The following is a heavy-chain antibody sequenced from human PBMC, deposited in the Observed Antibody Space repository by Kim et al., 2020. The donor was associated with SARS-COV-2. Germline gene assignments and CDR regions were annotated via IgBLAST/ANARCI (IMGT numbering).Heavy chain of an antibody. D-gene: IGHD3-22*01. CDR2: IDWDDDK. CDR3: ARIQGNYYDSSGYSH. CDR1: GFSLSTSGMC. Sequence: SGPTLVNPTQTLTLTCTFSGFSLSTSGMCVSWIRQPPGKALEWLALIDWDDDKYYSTSLKTRLTISKDTSKNQVVLTMTNMDPVDTATYYCARIQGNYYDSSGYSHWGQGTLVTVSS. V-gene: IGHV2-70*01. J-gene: IGHJ1*01.